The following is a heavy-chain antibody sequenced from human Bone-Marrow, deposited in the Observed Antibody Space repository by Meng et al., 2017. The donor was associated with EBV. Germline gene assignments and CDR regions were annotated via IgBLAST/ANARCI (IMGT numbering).Heavy chain of an antibody. Sequence: QVQMVQSGATVKKPGSSWKASCKASGGTFSSYAISWVRQAPGQGLEWMGGIIPIFGAANYAQKFQGRVTITADESTSTAYMELSSLRSEDTAVYYCARDCSGSYNNWFDPWGQGTLVTVSS. CDR2: IIPIFGAA. CDR3: ARDCSGSYNNWFDP. V-gene: IGHV1-69*01. D-gene: IGHD1-26*01. J-gene: IGHJ5*02. CDR1: GGTFSSYA.